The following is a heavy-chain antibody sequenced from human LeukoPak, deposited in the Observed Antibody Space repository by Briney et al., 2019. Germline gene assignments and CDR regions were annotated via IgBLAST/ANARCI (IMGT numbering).Heavy chain of an antibody. CDR2: ISGSGGST. V-gene: IGHV3-23*01. CDR1: GFTFSNAW. J-gene: IGHJ4*02. D-gene: IGHD3-10*01. CDR3: ARHYGSGSQYYFDY. Sequence: GGSLRLSCAASGFTFSNAWMSWVRQAPGKGLEWVSAISGSGGSTYYADSVKGRFTISRDNSKNTLYLQMNSLRAEDTAVYYCARHYGSGSQYYFDYWGQGTLVTVSS.